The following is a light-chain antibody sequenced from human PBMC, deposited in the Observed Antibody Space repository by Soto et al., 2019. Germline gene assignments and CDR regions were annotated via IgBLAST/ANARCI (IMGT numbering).Light chain of an antibody. CDR1: QGVSSS. CDR2: GAS. CDR3: QQYYNWRPR. J-gene: IGKJ1*01. V-gene: IGKV3-15*01. Sequence: EVVMTQSPATLSVSPGDTATLSCRASQGVSSSLAWYQQKPGQDPRLLIYGASTRATGVPARFSGSGSGTEFTLTISRLQSEDVAVYYCQQYYNWRPRVGQGTKVDIK.